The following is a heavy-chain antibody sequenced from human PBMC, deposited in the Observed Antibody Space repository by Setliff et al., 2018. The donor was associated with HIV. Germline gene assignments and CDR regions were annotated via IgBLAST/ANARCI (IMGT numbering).Heavy chain of an antibody. CDR1: GYTFTSYY. D-gene: IGHD6-13*01. J-gene: IGHJ4*02. Sequence: SVKVSCKASGYTFTSYYLHWVRQAPGQGLEWMGGIIPVFRMTDYAEKFQGRLIISADPSTNTAYMELSSLRSEDTAVYYCARQTVTVGIPGYFDSWGQGTLVTVSS. CDR3: ARQTVTVGIPGYFDS. CDR2: IIPVFRMT. V-gene: IGHV1-69*10.